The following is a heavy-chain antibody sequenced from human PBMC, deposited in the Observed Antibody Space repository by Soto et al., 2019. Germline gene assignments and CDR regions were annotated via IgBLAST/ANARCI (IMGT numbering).Heavy chain of an antibody. CDR2: IGEDGGIS. CDR3: ARDRNYHLSGYYDAFDV. CDR1: GFNFKDYW. J-gene: IGHJ3*01. D-gene: IGHD3-9*01. Sequence: EVQLVESGGGLVQPGGSLRLSCAGSGFNFKDYWMTWVRQAPGKGLEWLANIGEDGGISNYVDSVKGRFTISRDNVKNSLDLQINSLRAEDTAVYYCARDRNYHLSGYYDAFDVSGQGTVVTVSS. V-gene: IGHV3-7*01.